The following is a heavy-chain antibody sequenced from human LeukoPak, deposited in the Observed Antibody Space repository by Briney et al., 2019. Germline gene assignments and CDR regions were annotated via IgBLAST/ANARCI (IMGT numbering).Heavy chain of an antibody. CDR3: ARELGDWRGYYMGHFDY. J-gene: IGHJ4*02. Sequence: SETLSLTCFVSGGSISTNNYYWGWIRQPPGKGPEWIGSIYYSESRYYNPSLKSRVTISVDTSKNQFSLKLNSVTAADTAVYHCARELGDWRGYYMGHFDYWGQGMLVTVSS. D-gene: IGHD3-16*01. V-gene: IGHV4-39*07. CDR2: IYYSESR. CDR1: GGSISTNNYY.